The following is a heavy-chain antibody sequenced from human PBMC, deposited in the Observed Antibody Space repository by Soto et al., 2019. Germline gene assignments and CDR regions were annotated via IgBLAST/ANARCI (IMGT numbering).Heavy chain of an antibody. CDR3: AKDYASTWYWYFDP. Sequence: PGGSLRLSCAASGFSFSNFAMSWVRQAPGTGLEWVSSISGSGDKTYYLDSVKGRFTISRDNSKNTLYLHMNSLGAEDTAVYFCAKDYASTWYWYFDPWGQGTLVTVSS. CDR2: ISGSGDKT. CDR1: GFSFSNFA. V-gene: IGHV3-23*01. J-gene: IGHJ5*02. D-gene: IGHD6-13*01.